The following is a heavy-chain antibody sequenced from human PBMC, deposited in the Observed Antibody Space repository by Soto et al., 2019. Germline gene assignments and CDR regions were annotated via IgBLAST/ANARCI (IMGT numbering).Heavy chain of an antibody. D-gene: IGHD3-10*01. CDR2: RYYSGST. J-gene: IGHJ6*03. V-gene: IGHV4-59*02. CDR1: GGSGSSYY. CDR3: ARARFSSYYYMDV. Sequence: QVQLQESGPGLVKPSETLSLTCTVSGGSGSSYYWSWIRQPPGTGLEWIGWRYYSGSTSYNPSLKSRVTISGDPSKNQFSLKLSSVTAADTAVYYCARARFSSYYYMDVWGKGTAVTVSS.